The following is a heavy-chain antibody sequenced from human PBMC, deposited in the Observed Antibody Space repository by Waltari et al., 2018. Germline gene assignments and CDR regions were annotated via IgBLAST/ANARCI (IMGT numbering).Heavy chain of an antibody. J-gene: IGHJ4*02. CDR3: ARLPTKYYDSIGWGFFDK. D-gene: IGHD3-22*01. V-gene: IGHV4-59*08. Sequence: RQAPGKDLEWMAFPRSAGGTKFPPSLGGGVTVSPVTSKKQFSLRLTSVTAADTAVYYCARLPTKYYDSIGWGFFDKWGPGILVTVSS. CDR2: PRSAGGT.